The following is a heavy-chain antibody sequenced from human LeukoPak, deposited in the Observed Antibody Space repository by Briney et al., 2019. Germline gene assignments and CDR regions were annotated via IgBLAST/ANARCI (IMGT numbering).Heavy chain of an antibody. Sequence: ASVKVSCKASGYTFTNYYMHWVRQAPGQGPEWMGWINPNSGGTNYAQKFQGRVTMTRDTSISTVYMELSRLRSDDTAVFYCARGLAAALGYFDYWGQGTLVTVSS. CDR1: GYTFTNYY. CDR2: INPNSGGT. D-gene: IGHD2-15*01. CDR3: ARGLAAALGYFDY. V-gene: IGHV1-2*02. J-gene: IGHJ4*02.